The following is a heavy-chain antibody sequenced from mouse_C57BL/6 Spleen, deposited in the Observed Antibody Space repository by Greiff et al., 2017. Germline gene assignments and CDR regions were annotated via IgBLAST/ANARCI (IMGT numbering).Heavy chain of an antibody. CDR3: ARRAGYYFDY. D-gene: IGHD3-1*01. J-gene: IGHJ2*01. CDR1: GYSITSGYD. CDR2: ISYSGST. V-gene: IGHV3-1*01. Sequence: EVQLQESGPGMVKPSQSLSLTCTVTGYSITSGYDWHWIRHFPGNKLEWMGYISYSGSTNYNPSLKSRISITHDTSKNHFFLKLNSVTTEDTATYYCARRAGYYFDYWGQGTTLTVSS.